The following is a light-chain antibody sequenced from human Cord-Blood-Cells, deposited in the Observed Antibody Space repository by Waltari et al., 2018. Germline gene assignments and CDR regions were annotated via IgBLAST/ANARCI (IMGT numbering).Light chain of an antibody. Sequence: QSALTQPPSASGSPGQSVTISCTGTSSDVGGYNNVPWYHQHPGKAPKLMIYEVSKRPSGVPDRFAGSKSGNTASLTVSGLQAEDEADYYCSSYAGSNNVVFGGGTKLTVL. CDR3: SSYAGSNNVV. V-gene: IGLV2-8*01. CDR2: EVS. J-gene: IGLJ2*01. CDR1: SSDVGGYNN.